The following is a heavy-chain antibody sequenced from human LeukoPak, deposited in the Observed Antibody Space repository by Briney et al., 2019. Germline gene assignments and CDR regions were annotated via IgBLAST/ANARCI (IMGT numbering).Heavy chain of an antibody. D-gene: IGHD3-9*01. V-gene: IGHV4-59*08. CDR1: GGSISSYY. CDR2: IYYSGST. CDR3: ARAYFDWLYPFDI. J-gene: IGHJ3*02. Sequence: PSETLSLTCTVSGGSISSYYWSWIRQPPGKGLEWIGYIYYSGSTNYNPSLKSRVTISVDTFKNQFSLKLSSVTAADTAVYYCARAYFDWLYPFDIWGQGTMVTVSS.